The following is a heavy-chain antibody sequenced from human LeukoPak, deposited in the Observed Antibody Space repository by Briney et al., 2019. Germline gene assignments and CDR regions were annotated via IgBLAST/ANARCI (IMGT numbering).Heavy chain of an antibody. CDR2: IIPIFGTA. D-gene: IGHD4-11*01. Sequence: SVKVSCKASGGTFSSYAISWVRQAPGQGLEWMGGIIPIFGTANYAQKFQGRVTITTNESTSTAYMELSSLRSEDTAVYYCARQPDYSNYDYFDYWGQGTLVTVSS. J-gene: IGHJ4*02. CDR3: ARQPDYSNYDYFDY. V-gene: IGHV1-69*05. CDR1: GGTFSSYA.